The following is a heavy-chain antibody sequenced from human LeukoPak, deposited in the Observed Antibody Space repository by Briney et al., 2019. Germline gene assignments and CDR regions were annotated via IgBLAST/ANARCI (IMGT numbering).Heavy chain of an antibody. CDR3: TRGGSGSYSNFDY. D-gene: IGHD3-10*01. V-gene: IGHV5-51*01. Sequence: GESLKISCKGSGYSFTSYWIGWARQMPGKGLEWMGIIYPGDSDTRYSPSFQGQVTISADKSISTAYLQWSSLKASGTAMYYCTRGGSGSYSNFDYWGQGTLVTVSS. CDR1: GYSFTSYW. CDR2: IYPGDSDT. J-gene: IGHJ4*02.